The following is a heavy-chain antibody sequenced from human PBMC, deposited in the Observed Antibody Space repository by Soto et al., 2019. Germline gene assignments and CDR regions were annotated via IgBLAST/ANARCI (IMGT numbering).Heavy chain of an antibody. CDR2: LYSGGST. Sequence: EVQLMETGGGLIQPGGSLRLSCAASGFSVSSNYMSWVRQAPGKGLEWISILYSGGSTDYADSVKGRFTISRDNSKNTLYLQMDSLRAEDTAVYYCARGNNWNFYFEYWGQGTLVTVSS. J-gene: IGHJ4*02. CDR1: GFSVSSNY. V-gene: IGHV3-53*02. D-gene: IGHD1-7*01. CDR3: ARGNNWNFYFEY.